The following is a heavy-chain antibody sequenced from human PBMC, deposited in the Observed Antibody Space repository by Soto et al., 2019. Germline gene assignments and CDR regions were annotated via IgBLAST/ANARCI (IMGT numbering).Heavy chain of an antibody. D-gene: IGHD5-18*01. V-gene: IGHV3-48*02. J-gene: IGHJ4*02. CDR3: ARGIPHKPQQLWGYFDY. CDR1: GFTFSSYS. CDR2: ISSSSSTI. Sequence: GGSLRLSCAASGFTFSSYSMNWVRQAPGKGLEWVSYISSSSSTIYYADSVKGRFTISRDNAKNSLYLQMNSLRDEDTAVYYCARGIPHKPQQLWGYFDYWGQGTLVTVSS.